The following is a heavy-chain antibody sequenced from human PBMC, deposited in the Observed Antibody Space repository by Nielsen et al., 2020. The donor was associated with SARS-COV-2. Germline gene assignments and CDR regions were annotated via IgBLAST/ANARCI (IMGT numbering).Heavy chain of an antibody. CDR2: IYYSGST. CDR1: GGSISSYY. V-gene: IGHV4-59*01. D-gene: IGHD5-18*01. Sequence: SETLSLTCTVSGGSISSYYWSWIRQPPGKGPEWIGYIYYSGSTNYNPSLKSRVTISVDTSKNQFSLKLSSVTAADTAVYYCARVGGYIYGYRFDPWGQGTLVTVSS. J-gene: IGHJ5*02. CDR3: ARVGGYIYGYRFDP.